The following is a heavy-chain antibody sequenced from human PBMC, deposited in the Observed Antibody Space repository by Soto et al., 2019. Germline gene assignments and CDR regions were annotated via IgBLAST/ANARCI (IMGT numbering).Heavy chain of an antibody. D-gene: IGHD3-9*01. Sequence: GGSLRLSCAASGFTFSSYSMNWVRQAPGKGLEWVSYISSSSSTIYYADSVKGRFTISRDNAKNSLYLQMNSLRAEDTAVYYCARDEYFDWLLPQYFQHWGQGTLVTVSS. CDR3: ARDEYFDWLLPQYFQH. CDR1: GFTFSSYS. J-gene: IGHJ1*01. CDR2: ISSSSSTI. V-gene: IGHV3-48*01.